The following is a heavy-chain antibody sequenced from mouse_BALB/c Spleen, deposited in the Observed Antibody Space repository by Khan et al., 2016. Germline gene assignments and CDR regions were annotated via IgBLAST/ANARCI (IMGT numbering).Heavy chain of an antibody. CDR2: IDPYYGGT. J-gene: IGHJ4*01. CDR3: ARHYAMDY. V-gene: IGHV1-39*01. Sequence: VQLKESGPELEKPGASVKISCKATGYSFTDYNMNWVKQSNGKSLEWIGNIDPYYGGTTYNQKFKGKATLTVDKSSSTAYMQLKSLTSEDSAVXYCARHYAMDYWGQGTSVTVSS. CDR1: GYSFTDYN.